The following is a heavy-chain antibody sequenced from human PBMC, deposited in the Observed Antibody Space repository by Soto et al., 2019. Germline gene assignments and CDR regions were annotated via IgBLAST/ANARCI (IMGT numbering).Heavy chain of an antibody. J-gene: IGHJ5*02. D-gene: IGHD6-6*01. CDR1: GYTFTNYD. CDR3: ARSRGGSSASHDA. V-gene: IGHV1-8*01. Sequence: QVQLVQSGAEVKKPGASVKVSCKASGYTFTNYDVNWVRQATGQGLEWMGWMNPDSGNTGYARQFQGRVTMTRNTSISTAYMELSSLTSEDAAVYYCARSRGGSSASHDAWGQGTLVTVSS. CDR2: MNPDSGNT.